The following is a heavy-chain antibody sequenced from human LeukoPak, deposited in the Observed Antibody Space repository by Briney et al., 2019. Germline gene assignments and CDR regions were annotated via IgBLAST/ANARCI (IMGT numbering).Heavy chain of an antibody. Sequence: SETLSLTCTVSGYSISSAYYWGWIRQPPGKGLEWIGSIYHSGSTNYNPSLKSRVTISVDTSKNEFSLKLTSVTAADTAVYYCAREANYYGSGSYFEGTFDYWGQGSLVTVSS. CDR1: GYSISSAYY. CDR2: IYHSGST. D-gene: IGHD3-10*01. J-gene: IGHJ4*02. CDR3: AREANYYGSGSYFEGTFDY. V-gene: IGHV4-38-2*02.